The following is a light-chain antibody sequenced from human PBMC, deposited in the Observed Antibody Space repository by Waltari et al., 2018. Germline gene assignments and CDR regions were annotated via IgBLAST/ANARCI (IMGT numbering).Light chain of an antibody. Sequence: SSELTQDPAVSVALGQTVRITCQGDSLRSYYTNWFQQKPGQAPNLVIYAKDNRSSGIPDRFSGSSSGNTASLTITGAQAEDEADYYCSSRDSSAKRVFGTGTRVTVL. CDR1: SLRSYY. J-gene: IGLJ1*01. CDR2: AKD. V-gene: IGLV3-19*01. CDR3: SSRDSSAKRV.